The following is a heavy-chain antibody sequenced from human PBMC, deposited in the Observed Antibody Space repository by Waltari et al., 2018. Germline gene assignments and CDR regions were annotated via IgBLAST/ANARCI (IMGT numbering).Heavy chain of an antibody. Sequence: EVPPVESGGGLVQPGGSLRLSWAAPGVPASSNFMSWVRQAPGKGLEWVSVIYSGGSTYYADSVKGRFTISRDNSKNTLYLQMNSLRAEDTAVYYCARAPGSYPTGWGQGTLVTVSS. J-gene: IGHJ4*02. CDR1: GVPASSNF. D-gene: IGHD4-17*01. CDR3: ARAPGSYPTG. V-gene: IGHV3-66*01. CDR2: IYSGGST.